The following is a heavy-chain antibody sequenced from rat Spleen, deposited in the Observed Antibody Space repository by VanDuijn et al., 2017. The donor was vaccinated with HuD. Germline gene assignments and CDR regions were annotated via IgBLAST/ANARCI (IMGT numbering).Heavy chain of an antibody. V-gene: IGHV5-29*01. Sequence: EVQLVESGGGLVQPGRSLKLSCAASGFTFSDYGVAWVRQAPTTGLEWVASISSAGGGTYYPDSVKGRFTISRDNAKSTLYLQMDSLRSEDTATYYCAKDLGGGWGQGTLVTVSS. J-gene: IGHJ3*01. CDR2: ISSAGGGT. D-gene: IGHD4-3*01. CDR1: GFTFSDYG. CDR3: AKDLGGG.